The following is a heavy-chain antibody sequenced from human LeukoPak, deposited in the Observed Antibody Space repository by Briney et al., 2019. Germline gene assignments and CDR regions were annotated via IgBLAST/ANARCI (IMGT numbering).Heavy chain of an antibody. CDR1: GYTFTSYD. J-gene: IGHJ5*01. CDR2: MNPNSGNT. D-gene: IGHD2-15*01. CDR3: ARMDGLCSGGSGPNWFDR. V-gene: IGHV1-8*03. Sequence: ASVKVSCTASGYTFTSYDIKWVRQATGQGLEWMGWMNPNSGNTGYAQKFQGRVTITRNTSISTAYMELSSLRSEDTAVYYCARMDGLCSGGSGPNWFDRWGQGTLVTVSS.